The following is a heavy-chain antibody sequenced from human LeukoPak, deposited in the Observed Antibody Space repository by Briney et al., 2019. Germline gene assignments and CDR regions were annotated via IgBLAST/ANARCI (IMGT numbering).Heavy chain of an antibody. D-gene: IGHD3-22*01. J-gene: IGHJ4*02. CDR1: GGSISSYY. Sequence: SETLSLTCTVSGGSISSYYWSWIRQPPGKGLEWIGYIYYSGSTHYNPSLESRVTISLDTPMNQFSLRLSSVTAADTAVYYCARGTDSSKVAYWGQGTLVTVSS. CDR3: ARGTDSSKVAY. V-gene: IGHV4-59*01. CDR2: IYYSGST.